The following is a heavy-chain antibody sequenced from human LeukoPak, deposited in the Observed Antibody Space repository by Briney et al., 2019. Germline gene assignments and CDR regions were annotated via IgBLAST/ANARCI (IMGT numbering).Heavy chain of an antibody. J-gene: IGHJ4*02. D-gene: IGHD3-16*01. CDR1: GFTVSSNY. Sequence: PGGSLRLSCAASGFTVSSNYMSWVRQAPGKGLEWVSVIYSGGSTYYADSVKGRFTISRDNSKNTLYPQMNSLRAEDTAVYYCARRPVEGGGGYDYWGQGTLVTVSS. CDR3: ARRPVEGGGGYDY. CDR2: IYSGGST. V-gene: IGHV3-53*01.